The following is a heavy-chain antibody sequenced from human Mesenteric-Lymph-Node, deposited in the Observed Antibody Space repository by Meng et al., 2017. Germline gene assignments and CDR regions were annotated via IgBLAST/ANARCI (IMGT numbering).Heavy chain of an antibody. CDR3: ASWVGATKFDY. V-gene: IGHV4-59*11. J-gene: IGHJ4*02. D-gene: IGHD1-26*01. Sequence: SETLSLTCTVSGGSISSHYWSWIRQPPGKGLEWIGYIYYSGSTNYNPSLKSRVTISIDTSKNQFSLKLSSVTAADTAVYYCASWVGATKFDYWGQGTLVTVSS. CDR1: GGSISSHY. CDR2: IYYSGST.